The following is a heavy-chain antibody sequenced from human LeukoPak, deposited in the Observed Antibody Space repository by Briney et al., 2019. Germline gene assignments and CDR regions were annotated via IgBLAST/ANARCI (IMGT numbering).Heavy chain of an antibody. J-gene: IGHJ5*02. Sequence: PGGSLRLSCAASGFSFSSYVMAWVRQAPGEGLEWVSDISGSGAGTHYADSVRGRFTISRDTSKNTLYLQMNSLRVEDTAIYFCAKDPRPFKSRSTWFDPWGQGTLVTVSS. D-gene: IGHD1-1*01. CDR3: AKDPRPFKSRSTWFDP. CDR1: GFSFSSYV. CDR2: ISGSGAGT. V-gene: IGHV3-23*01.